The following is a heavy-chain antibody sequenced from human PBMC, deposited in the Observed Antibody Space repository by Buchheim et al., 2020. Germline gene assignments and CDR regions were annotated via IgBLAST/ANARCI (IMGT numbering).Heavy chain of an antibody. Sequence: QVQLVESGGGVVQPGRSLRLSCAASGFTFSSYGMHWVRQAPGKGLEWVAVISYDGSNKYYADSVKGRFTISRDNSKKTLYLQMNSLRAEDTAVYYCAKKISWQWLGSLQSRGMDVWGQGTT. J-gene: IGHJ6*02. D-gene: IGHD6-19*01. CDR1: GFTFSSYG. CDR2: ISYDGSNK. CDR3: AKKISWQWLGSLQSRGMDV. V-gene: IGHV3-30*18.